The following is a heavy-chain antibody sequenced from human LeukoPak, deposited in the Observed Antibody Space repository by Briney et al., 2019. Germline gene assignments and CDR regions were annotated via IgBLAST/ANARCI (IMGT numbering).Heavy chain of an antibody. CDR1: GGSISSGGYY. CDR2: IYYSGST. CDR3: ARLYCSSTSCPLYYYYGMDV. J-gene: IGHJ6*02. V-gene: IGHV4-31*03. Sequence: SEALSLTCTVSGGSISSGGYYWSWIRQHPGKGLEWIGYIYYSGSTYYNPSLKSRVTISVDTSKNQFSLKLSSVTAADTAVYYCARLYCSSTSCPLYYYYGMDVWGQGTTVTVSS. D-gene: IGHD2-2*01.